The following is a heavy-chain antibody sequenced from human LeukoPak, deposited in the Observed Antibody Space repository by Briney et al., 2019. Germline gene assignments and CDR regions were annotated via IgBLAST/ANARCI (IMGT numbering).Heavy chain of an antibody. J-gene: IGHJ4*02. CDR3: ARQTAGSPPRFDY. CDR1: SGSISSSDSF. D-gene: IGHD6-19*01. CDR2: IYYSGST. Sequence: SETLSLTCTVSSGSISSSDSFWGWIRQPPGKGLEWIGNIYYSGSTNYNPSLKSRVAISVDTSKNQFSLKLSSVTAADTAVYYCARQTAGSPPRFDYWGQGTLVTVSS. V-gene: IGHV4-39*01.